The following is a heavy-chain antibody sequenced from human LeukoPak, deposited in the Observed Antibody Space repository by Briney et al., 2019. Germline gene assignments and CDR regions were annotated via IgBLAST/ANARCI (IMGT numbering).Heavy chain of an antibody. CDR3: ARPGSGWHYFDY. Sequence: SETLSLTRTVSGGPISSYYWSWIRQPPGKGLEWIGYIYTSGSTNYNPSLKSRVTISVDTSKNQFSLKLSSVTAADTAVYYCARPGSGWHYFDYWGQGALVTVSS. D-gene: IGHD6-19*01. V-gene: IGHV4-4*09. J-gene: IGHJ4*02. CDR2: IYTSGST. CDR1: GGPISSYY.